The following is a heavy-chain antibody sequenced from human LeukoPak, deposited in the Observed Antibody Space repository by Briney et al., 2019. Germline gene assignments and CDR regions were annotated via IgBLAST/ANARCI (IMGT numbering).Heavy chain of an antibody. CDR2: ISSSSSYI. J-gene: IGHJ6*03. V-gene: IGHV3-21*01. CDR1: GFTFSSYS. CDR3: ARARGRYCSGGSCTNPYYYYYYMDV. D-gene: IGHD2-15*01. Sequence: PGGSLRLSCAASGFTFSSYSMNWVRQAPGKGLEWVSSISSSSSYIYYADSVKGRFTISRDNAKNSLYLQMNSLRAEDTAVYYCARARGRYCSGGSCTNPYYYYYYMDVWGKGTTVTISS.